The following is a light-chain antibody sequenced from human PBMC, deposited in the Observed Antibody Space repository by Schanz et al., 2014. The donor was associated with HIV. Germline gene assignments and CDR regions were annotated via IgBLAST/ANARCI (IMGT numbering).Light chain of an antibody. V-gene: IGKV3-11*01. Sequence: EIVLTQSPATLSLSPGTRATLSCRASQSVSSYLAWYQQKPGQAPRLLIYGASSRATGIPDRFSGSGSGTDFTLTISSLQPDDIGTYFCHQYDISSWTFGQGTKVAIK. CDR1: QSVSSY. CDR3: HQYDISSWT. J-gene: IGKJ1*01. CDR2: GAS.